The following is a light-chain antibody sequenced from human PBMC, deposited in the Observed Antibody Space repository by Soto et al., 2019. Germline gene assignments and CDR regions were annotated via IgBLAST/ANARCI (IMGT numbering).Light chain of an antibody. Sequence: DIQMTQSPSSLSASVGARVTITCKASHDIRKYLNWYQQKPGKAPRLLIYDASNMEKGVPSRFTGRGSGTDFILTISSLQPEDSATYYCQQYENFPITFGQGTRLETK. CDR2: DAS. CDR3: QQYENFPIT. J-gene: IGKJ5*01. CDR1: HDIRKY. V-gene: IGKV1-33*01.